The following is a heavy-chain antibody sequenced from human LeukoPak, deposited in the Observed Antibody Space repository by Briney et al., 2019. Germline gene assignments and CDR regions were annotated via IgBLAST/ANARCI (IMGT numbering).Heavy chain of an antibody. J-gene: IGHJ4*02. Sequence: SETLSLTCTVSGYSINSGYYWGWIRQPPGRGLEWIGSIYHSGSTYYNPSLKSRVTISVDTSKNQFSLKLSSVTAADTAVYYCARGGSSWYEVVDYWGQGTLVTVSS. CDR2: IYHSGST. V-gene: IGHV4-38-2*02. CDR1: GYSINSGYY. D-gene: IGHD6-13*01. CDR3: ARGGSSWYEVVDY.